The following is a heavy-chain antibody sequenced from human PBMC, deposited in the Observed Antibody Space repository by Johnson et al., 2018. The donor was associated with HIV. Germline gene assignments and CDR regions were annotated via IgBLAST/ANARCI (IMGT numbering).Heavy chain of an antibody. Sequence: QVQLVESGGGVVQPGGSLRLSCAASGFTFSSYGMHWVRQAPGKGLEWVAVISYDGSNKYYADSVKGRFTISRDNSKNTLYLQMNSLRAEDTAVYYGAKVYSSSVPAPGIWGQGTMVTVSS. CDR3: AKVYSSSVPAPGI. CDR1: GFTFSSYG. CDR2: ISYDGSNK. D-gene: IGHD6-6*01. V-gene: IGHV3-30*19. J-gene: IGHJ3*02.